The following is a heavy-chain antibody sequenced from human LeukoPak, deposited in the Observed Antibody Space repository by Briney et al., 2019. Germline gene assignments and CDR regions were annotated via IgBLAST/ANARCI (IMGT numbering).Heavy chain of an antibody. V-gene: IGHV1-69*04. J-gene: IGHJ6*03. Sequence: GASVKVSCKASGGTFSSYTISWVRQAPGQGLEWMGRIIPILGIAKYAQKFQGRVTITADKSTSTAYMELSSLRSEDTAVYYCARDNGLENRRVYYYMDVWGKGTTVTVSS. CDR1: GGTFSSYT. CDR3: ARDNGLENRRVYYYMDV. D-gene: IGHD3/OR15-3a*01. CDR2: IIPILGIA.